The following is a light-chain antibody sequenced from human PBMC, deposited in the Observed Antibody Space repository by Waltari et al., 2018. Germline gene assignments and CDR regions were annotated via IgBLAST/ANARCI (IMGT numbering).Light chain of an antibody. Sequence: DIQMTQSPSTLSASVGDRFTITCRASQSIDSWLAWYQQRPGKVPKPLIYKASSLESGVPSRFSGSGSGTEFTLTISSLQPDDFATYYCQHYKTSSRTFGQGTKVEIK. CDR3: QHYKTSSRT. CDR2: KAS. J-gene: IGKJ1*01. V-gene: IGKV1-5*03. CDR1: QSIDSW.